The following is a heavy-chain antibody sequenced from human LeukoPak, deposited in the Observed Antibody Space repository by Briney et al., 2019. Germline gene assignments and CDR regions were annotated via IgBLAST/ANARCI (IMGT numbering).Heavy chain of an antibody. V-gene: IGHV3-33*06. CDR1: GCTFSYYG. Sequence: QPGGSLRLSCATSGCTFSYYGMHWVRQAPAKGLEWVAVICSDGTEKYYGDSVKGRFTISRDNSKKTVYLQMNSLRVEDTAIYYCAKDAQRGFDFSNSLESWGQGTLVTVSS. D-gene: IGHD4-11*01. CDR3: AKDAQRGFDFSNSLES. CDR2: ICSDGTEK. J-gene: IGHJ4*02.